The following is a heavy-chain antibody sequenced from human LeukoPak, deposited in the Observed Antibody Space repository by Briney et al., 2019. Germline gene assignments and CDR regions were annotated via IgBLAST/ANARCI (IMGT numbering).Heavy chain of an antibody. J-gene: IGHJ4*02. D-gene: IGHD2-15*01. CDR2: IYPGDSVT. Sequence: GESLKISCKGSGYSFTNYWIGWVRQMPGKGLEWMGIIYPGDSVTRYSPSFQGQVTFSADKSISTAHLQWSSLKASDTATYYCARLDSGDNCCDYWGQGTLVTVSS. V-gene: IGHV5-51*01. CDR3: ARLDSGDNCCDY. CDR1: GYSFTNYW.